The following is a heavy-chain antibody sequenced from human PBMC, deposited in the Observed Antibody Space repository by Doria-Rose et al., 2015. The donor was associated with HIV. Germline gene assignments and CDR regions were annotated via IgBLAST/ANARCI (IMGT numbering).Heavy chain of an antibody. CDR2: IFSDDER. D-gene: IGHD6-13*01. V-gene: IGHV2-26*01. J-gene: IGHJ4*02. CDR3: ARIKSSRWYHKYYFDF. CDR1: GVSLSSPGMG. Sequence: QVTLKESGLVLVKPTETLTLTCTVSGVSLSSPGMGVSWIRQPPGKALEWFANIFSDDERSYKTSLKSRLTISRGTSKSQVVLTMTDMDPVDTATYYCARIKSSRWYHKYYFDFWGQGTLVIVSA.